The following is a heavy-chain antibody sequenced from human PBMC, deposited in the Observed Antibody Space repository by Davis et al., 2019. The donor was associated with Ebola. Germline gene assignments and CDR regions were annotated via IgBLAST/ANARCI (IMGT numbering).Heavy chain of an antibody. CDR2: TYYTSKWNN. CDR3: VRGWGRSGLDV. V-gene: IGHV6-1*01. D-gene: IGHD3-16*01. CDR1: GDSVSSGG. J-gene: IGHJ6*02. Sequence: HSQTLSLTCVISGDSVSSGGWNWIRQSPSRGIEWLGRTYYTSKWNNDYAVSVKSRITIKPDTSKNQLSLQLNSVIPEDTAVYYCVRGWGRSGLDVWGQGTTVTVSS.